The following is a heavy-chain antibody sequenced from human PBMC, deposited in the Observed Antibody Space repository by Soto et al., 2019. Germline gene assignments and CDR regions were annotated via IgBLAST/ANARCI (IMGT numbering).Heavy chain of an antibody. Sequence: PGGSLRLSCTASGFTFGDYPMSWFRQAPGKGLEWVGFIRSKAYGGTTEYSASVKGRFTISRDDSKSIAYLQMNSLKTEDTAVYYCTRDVLRFLAWPTAIYGMDVWGQGTTVTVSS. J-gene: IGHJ6*02. CDR3: TRDVLRFLAWPTAIYGMDV. D-gene: IGHD3-3*01. CDR1: GFTFGDYP. V-gene: IGHV3-49*03. CDR2: IRSKAYGGTT.